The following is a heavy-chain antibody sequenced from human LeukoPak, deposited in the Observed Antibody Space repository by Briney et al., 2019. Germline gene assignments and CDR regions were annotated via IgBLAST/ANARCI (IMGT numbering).Heavy chain of an antibody. V-gene: IGHV3-66*01. CDR3: ARDMTTETTGDY. J-gene: IGHJ4*02. D-gene: IGHD4-17*01. CDR1: GFTVGSNY. Sequence: GGSLRLSCAASGFTVGSNYLTWVRQAPGKGLEWVSVIYSGGNTYYADSVKGRFIISRDNSKNTLYLQMNSLRAEDTAVYYCARDMTTETTGDYWGQGTLVTVSS. CDR2: IYSGGNT.